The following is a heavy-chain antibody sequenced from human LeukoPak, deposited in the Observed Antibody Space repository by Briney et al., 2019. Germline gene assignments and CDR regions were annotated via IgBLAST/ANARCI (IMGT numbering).Heavy chain of an antibody. J-gene: IGHJ4*02. V-gene: IGHV3-21*01. Sequence: KSGGSLRLSCAASGFTFRSYSMNWVRQAPGKGLEWVSSISSSSSYIYYADSVKGRFTISRDNAKNSLYLQMNSLRADDTAVYYGARGLSGHYDFWSGSLYYFDYWGQGTLVTVSS. CDR1: GFTFRSYS. D-gene: IGHD3-3*01. CDR2: ISSSSSYI. CDR3: ARGLSGHYDFWSGSLYYFDY.